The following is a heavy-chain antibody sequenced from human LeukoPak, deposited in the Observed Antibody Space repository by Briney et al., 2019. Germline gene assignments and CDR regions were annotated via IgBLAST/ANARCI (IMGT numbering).Heavy chain of an antibody. V-gene: IGHV3-7*01. Sequence: GGSLRLSCAASGFTFSSYWMSWARQAPGKGPEWVANIKQDGSEKYYVDSVKGRFTISRDNAKNSLYLQMNSLRAEDTAVYYCARCRVLRDRGYYSYYYYYGMDVWGQGTTVTVSS. J-gene: IGHJ6*02. D-gene: IGHD3-3*01. CDR3: ARCRVLRDRGYYSYYYYYGMDV. CDR1: GFTFSSYW. CDR2: IKQDGSEK.